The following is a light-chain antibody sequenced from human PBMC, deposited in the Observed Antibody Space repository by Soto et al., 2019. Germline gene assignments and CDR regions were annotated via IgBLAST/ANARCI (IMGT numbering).Light chain of an antibody. V-gene: IGKV1-5*03. Sequence: DVLDTLSPSPLFGSIGDRVTITCRAMRAISGWLSLYQQKPWKAPKLLIYKCSTLKSFVPSRFSGSGSGTEFTLTISIQPADYLASYCCQHNNCYSRTFGQGTKVDIK. CDR2: KCS. CDR1: RAISGW. J-gene: IGKJ1*01. CDR3: QHNNCYSRT.